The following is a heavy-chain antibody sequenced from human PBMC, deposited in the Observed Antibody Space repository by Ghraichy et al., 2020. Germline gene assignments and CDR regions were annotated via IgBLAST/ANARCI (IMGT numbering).Heavy chain of an antibody. CDR2: IKSKTDGGTT. V-gene: IGHV3-15*01. CDR3: TTPPLYYDILTGYYRRYYAMDV. D-gene: IGHD3-9*01. J-gene: IGHJ6*02. CDR1: GFTFSRAW. Sequence: GGSLRLSCAASGFTFSRAWMSWVRQAPGKGLEWVGHIKSKTDGGTTDYAAPVKGRVTISRDDSKSTLYLQMSSLKTEDTAVYYCTTPPLYYDILTGYYRRYYAMDVWGQGTTVTVSS.